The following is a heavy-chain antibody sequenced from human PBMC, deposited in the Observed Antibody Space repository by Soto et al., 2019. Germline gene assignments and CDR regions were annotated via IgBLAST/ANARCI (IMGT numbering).Heavy chain of an antibody. CDR2: IYYSGST. Sequence: SETLSLTCAVSGGSISSGGYSWSWIRQPPGKGLEWIGYIYYSGSTYYNPSLKSRVTISVDTSKNQFSLKLSSVTAADTAVYYCARGDYQDYWGQGTLVTVSS. CDR1: GGSISSGGYS. D-gene: IGHD4-17*01. V-gene: IGHV4-30-2*05. CDR3: ARGDYQDY. J-gene: IGHJ4*02.